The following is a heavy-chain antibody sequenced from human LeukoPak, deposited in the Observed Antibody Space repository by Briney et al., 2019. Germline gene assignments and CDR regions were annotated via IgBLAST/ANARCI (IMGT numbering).Heavy chain of an antibody. CDR3: ATAGNYRFDY. D-gene: IGHD1-7*01. CDR2: INSDGSTI. J-gene: IGHJ4*02. V-gene: IGHV3-74*01. Sequence: GGSLRLSCAGSGFIFSSTWMHWVRQAPGEGLVWVSRINSDGSTINYADSVKGRLTISRDNAKNTLYLQMDSLRVEDTALYFCATAGNYRFDYWGQGTLVTVSS. CDR1: GFIFSSTW.